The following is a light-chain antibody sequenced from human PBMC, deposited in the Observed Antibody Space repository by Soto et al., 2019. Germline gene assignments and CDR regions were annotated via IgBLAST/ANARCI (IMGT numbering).Light chain of an antibody. CDR1: KSMSSW. J-gene: IGKJ2*01. CDR2: DAS. V-gene: IGKV1-5*01. CDR3: QQYNTRYT. Sequence: DIQMTQSPSTLSASVGDRVTITCRARKSMSSWLAWYQQKPGKAPKLLIYDASSLESGVPSRFSGSGSGTEFTLTISSLQPDDFATYYCQQYNTRYTFGQGTKLAIK.